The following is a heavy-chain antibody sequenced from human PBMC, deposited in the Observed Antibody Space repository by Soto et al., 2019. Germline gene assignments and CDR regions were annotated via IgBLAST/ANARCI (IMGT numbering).Heavy chain of an antibody. CDR2: IYYSGST. CDR1: GGSISSYY. V-gene: IGHV4-59*01. CDR3: ARGRIEGIVVVTATHFDY. J-gene: IGHJ4*02. Sequence: QVQLQESGPGLVKPSETLSLTCTVSGGSISSYYWSWIRQPPGKGLEWIGYIYYSGSTNYNPSLKSRFTISVDTSKNQFSLKLSSVTAADTAVYYCARGRIEGIVVVTATHFDYWGQGTLVTVSS. D-gene: IGHD2-21*02.